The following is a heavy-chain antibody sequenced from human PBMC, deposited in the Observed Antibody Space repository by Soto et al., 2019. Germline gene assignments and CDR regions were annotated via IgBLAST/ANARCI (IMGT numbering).Heavy chain of an antibody. CDR2: IIPIFGTA. J-gene: IGHJ6*02. CDR1: GGTFSSYA. V-gene: IGHV1-69*01. D-gene: IGHD2-2*01. Sequence: QVQLVQSGAEGKKPGSSVKVSCKASGGTFSSYAISWVRQAPGQGLEWMGGIIPIFGTANYAQKFQGRVTITANESTSTAYMELSSLRSEDTAVYYCASRILPAARFSAAAGPTSCYGMDVWGQGTTVTVSS. CDR3: ASRILPAARFSAAAGPTSCYGMDV.